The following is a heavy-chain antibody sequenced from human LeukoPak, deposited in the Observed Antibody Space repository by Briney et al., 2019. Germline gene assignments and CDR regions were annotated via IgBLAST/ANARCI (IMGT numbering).Heavy chain of an antibody. CDR1: GFTVSNNY. J-gene: IGHJ4*02. CDR3: ARVPNYDFWSGYLDY. D-gene: IGHD3-3*01. CDR2: IYSGGST. V-gene: IGHV3-66*02. Sequence: PGGSLRLSCAASGFTVSNNYMSWVRQAPGKGPEWVSVIYSGGSTYYADSVKGRFTISRDKSKNTLYLQMNSLRAEDTAVYYCARVPNYDFWSGYLDYWGQGTLVTVSS.